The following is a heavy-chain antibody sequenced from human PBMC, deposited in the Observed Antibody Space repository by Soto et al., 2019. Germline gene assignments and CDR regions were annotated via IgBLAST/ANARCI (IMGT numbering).Heavy chain of an antibody. J-gene: IGHJ3*02. D-gene: IGHD3-22*01. Sequence: SETLSLTCTVSGGPIRSTTYYWSWIRQHPGKGLEWFGYIYYTGSTYYNPSLKSRVTMSVDTPKKQFSLNLSSVTAADTAVYYCARGYDSTGYPAAGGAFDIWGQGTKVTVSS. CDR2: IYYTGST. CDR1: GGPIRSTTYY. V-gene: IGHV4-31*03. CDR3: ARGYDSTGYPAAGGAFDI.